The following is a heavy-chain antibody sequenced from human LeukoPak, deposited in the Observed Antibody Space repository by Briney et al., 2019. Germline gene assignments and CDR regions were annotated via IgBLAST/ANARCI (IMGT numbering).Heavy chain of an antibody. D-gene: IGHD4-17*01. J-gene: IGHJ4*02. CDR3: ARERYGDLMN. Sequence: SQTLSLTCTVSGGSISSGGYYWSWIRQPPGKGLEWIGYIYHSGSPNYNPSLESRVTISLDKSENQFSLKLSSVTAADTAVYYCARERYGDLMNWGQGTLVTVSS. CDR1: GGSISSGGYY. V-gene: IGHV4-30-2*01. CDR2: IYHSGSP.